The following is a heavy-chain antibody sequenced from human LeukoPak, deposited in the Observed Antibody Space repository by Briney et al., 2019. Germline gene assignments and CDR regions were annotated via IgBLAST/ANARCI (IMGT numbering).Heavy chain of an antibody. Sequence: AGGSLRLSCAASGFTFDDYGMSWVREAPGKGLEWVSGINWNGGSTGYADSVKGRFTISRDNAKNSLYLQMNSLRAEDTAVYYCARDYAPSTVTTPTPIDHWGQGTLVTVSS. CDR1: GFTFDDYG. D-gene: IGHD4-17*01. CDR3: ARDYAPSTVTTPTPIDH. J-gene: IGHJ4*02. CDR2: INWNGGST. V-gene: IGHV3-20*04.